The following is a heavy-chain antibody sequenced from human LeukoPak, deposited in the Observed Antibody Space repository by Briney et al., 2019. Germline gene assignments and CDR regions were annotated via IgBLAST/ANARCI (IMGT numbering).Heavy chain of an antibody. Sequence: GALVKVSCKASGYTFTSYGISWVRQAPGQGLEWMEWISAYNGNTNYAQKLQGRVTMTTDTSTSTAYMELRSLRSDDTAVYYCASFVGGYSYGFIDYWGQGTLVTVSS. V-gene: IGHV1-18*01. CDR3: ASFVGGYSYGFIDY. J-gene: IGHJ4*02. CDR1: GYTFTSYG. CDR2: ISAYNGNT. D-gene: IGHD5-18*01.